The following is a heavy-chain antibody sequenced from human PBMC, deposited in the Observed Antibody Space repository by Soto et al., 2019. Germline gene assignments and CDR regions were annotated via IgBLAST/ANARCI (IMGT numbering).Heavy chain of an antibody. CDR2: INPSGGST. CDR1: GYTFTSYY. Sequence: GASVKVSCKASGYTFTSYYMHWVRQAPGQGLEWMGIINPSGGSTSYAQKFQGRVTMTRDTSTSTVYMELSSLRSEDTAVYYCARSGVVGIMSTFGGVTHYAFVIWGQGTMVNVSS. J-gene: IGHJ3*02. V-gene: IGHV1-46*03. CDR3: ARSGVVGIMSTFGGVTHYAFVI. D-gene: IGHD3-16*01.